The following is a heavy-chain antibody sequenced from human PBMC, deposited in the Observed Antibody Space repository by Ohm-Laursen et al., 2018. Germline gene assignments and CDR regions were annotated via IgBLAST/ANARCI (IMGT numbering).Heavy chain of an antibody. D-gene: IGHD3-22*01. V-gene: IGHV1-2*02. CDR3: ARGRHGWSYYDRSGYLDYWYFDL. CDR1: GYTFTAYY. J-gene: IGHJ2*01. CDR2: IKPNSGGT. Sequence: SVKVSCKASGYTFTAYYMHWVRQAPGQGLEWMGWIKPNSGGTNYAQKFQGRVTMTRDTSISTDYMEVSSLTSDDTAVYYCARGRHGWSYYDRSGYLDYWYFDLWGRGTQVTVSS.